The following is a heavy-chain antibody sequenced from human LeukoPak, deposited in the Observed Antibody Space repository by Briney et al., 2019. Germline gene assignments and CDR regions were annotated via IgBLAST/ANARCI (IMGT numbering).Heavy chain of an antibody. D-gene: IGHD3-22*01. CDR3: AKTGHGGYDFDY. CDR2: ISGSGGST. CDR1: GFTFSDYY. Sequence: GGSLRLSCAVSGFTFSDYYMSWIRQAPGKGLEWVSAISGSGGSTYYADSVKGRFTISRDNSKNTLYLQMNSLRAEDTAVYYCAKTGHGGYDFDYWGQGTLVIASS. J-gene: IGHJ4*02. V-gene: IGHV3-23*01.